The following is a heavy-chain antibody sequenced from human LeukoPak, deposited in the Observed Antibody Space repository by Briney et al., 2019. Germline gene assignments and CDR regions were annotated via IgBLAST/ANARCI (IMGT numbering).Heavy chain of an antibody. D-gene: IGHD2-8*02. J-gene: IGHJ5*02. Sequence: PSEALSLTCAVYGGSFSGYYWSWIRQPPGKGLEWIGYIYYSGSTNYNPSLKSRVTISVDTSKNQFSLKLSSVTAADTAVYYCARSTAGGWFDPWGQGTLVTVSS. CDR1: GGSFSGYY. CDR3: ARSTAGGWFDP. V-gene: IGHV4-59*01. CDR2: IYYSGST.